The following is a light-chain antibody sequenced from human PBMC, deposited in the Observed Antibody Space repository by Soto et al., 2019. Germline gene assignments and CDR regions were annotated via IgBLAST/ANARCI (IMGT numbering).Light chain of an antibody. CDR1: QGISSY. J-gene: IGKJ5*01. Sequence: DIQMTQSPSTLSAFVGDRVTITCRASQGISSYLAWHQQKPGKAPKLLIYDASNLETGVPSRFSGSGSGTDFTFTISSLQPEDIATYYCQQYDNLPITFGQGTRLEIK. CDR3: QQYDNLPIT. V-gene: IGKV1-33*01. CDR2: DAS.